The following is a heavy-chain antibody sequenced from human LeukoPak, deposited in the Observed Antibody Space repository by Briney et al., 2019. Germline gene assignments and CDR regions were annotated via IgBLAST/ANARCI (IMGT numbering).Heavy chain of an antibody. CDR1: GFKFSSFA. CDR3: ARVNVVVGATGYFDF. CDR2: ISFDGDDK. J-gene: IGHJ4*02. D-gene: IGHD1-26*01. V-gene: IGHV3-30*01. Sequence: GGSLRLSCAASGFKFSSFALHWVRQAPGKGLEWVAVISFDGDDKFYSDSVKGRFTVSRDNSKNTLYLQTNSLREEDTAVYYCARVNVVVGATGYFDFWGQGTLVTVSS.